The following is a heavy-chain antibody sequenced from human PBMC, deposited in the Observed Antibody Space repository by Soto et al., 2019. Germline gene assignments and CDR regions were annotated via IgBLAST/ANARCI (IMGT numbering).Heavy chain of an antibody. CDR3: ARDWALAAAGKGVSDY. V-gene: IGHV3-33*01. CDR2: IWYDGSNK. Sequence: QVQLVESGGGVVQPGRSLRLSCAASGFTFSSYGMHWVRQAPGKGLEWVAVIWYDGSNKYYADSVKGRFTISRDNSKNTLYLQMNSLRAEDKAVYYCARDWALAAAGKGVSDYWGQGTLVTVSS. J-gene: IGHJ4*02. D-gene: IGHD6-13*01. CDR1: GFTFSSYG.